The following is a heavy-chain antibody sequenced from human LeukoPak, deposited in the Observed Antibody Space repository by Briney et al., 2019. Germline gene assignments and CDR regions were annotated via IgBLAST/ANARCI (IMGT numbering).Heavy chain of an antibody. J-gene: IGHJ4*02. D-gene: IGHD6-25*01. CDR3: ARRKVAAEIDY. CDR2: IYYRGNT. V-gene: IGHV4-39*01. Sequence: SETLSLTCTVSGGSISSSSYYWGWIRQPPGKGLEWIGSIYYRGNTYYTPSLKSRVTLSVDTSKNQFSLKVISVTAADTAVYYCARRKVAAEIDYWGQGTLVTVSS. CDR1: GGSISSSSYY.